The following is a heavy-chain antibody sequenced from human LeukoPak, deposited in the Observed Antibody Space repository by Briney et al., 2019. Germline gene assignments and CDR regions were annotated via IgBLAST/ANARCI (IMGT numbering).Heavy chain of an antibody. J-gene: IGHJ4*02. CDR3: ARRSYTNHFFDY. D-gene: IGHD1-1*01. CDR2: ISEGGDSK. CDR1: GFSFSDYY. Sequence: GGSLRLSCAASGFSFSDYYMSWIRQAPGKGLEWVADISEGGDSKFHADSVKGRFTISRDNVKKSLYLQMSTLRAEGTAVYYCARRSYTNHFFDYWGQGALVTVSS. V-gene: IGHV3-11*01.